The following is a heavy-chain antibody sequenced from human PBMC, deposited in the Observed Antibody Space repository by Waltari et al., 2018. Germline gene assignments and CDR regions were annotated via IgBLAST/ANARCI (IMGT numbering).Heavy chain of an antibody. J-gene: IGHJ5*02. V-gene: IGHV1-8*01. Sequence: VQLVQSGAEVQKPGAPVKGPCEASGYSFTSYDVNWVRQATGQGLEWMGWINPHSGEVGYTQRFQGRITMTRNTSINTVYMELSSLTADDTATYYCSDSSGPWGQGTLVTVSS. CDR2: INPHSGEV. CDR3: SDSSGP. D-gene: IGHD3-22*01. CDR1: GYSFTSYD.